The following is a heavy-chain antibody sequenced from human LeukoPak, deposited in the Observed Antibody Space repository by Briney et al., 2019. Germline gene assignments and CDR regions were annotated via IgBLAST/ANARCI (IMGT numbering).Heavy chain of an antibody. CDR1: GYTFTSYG. V-gene: IGHV1-18*01. J-gene: IGHJ4*02. CDR2: ISAYNGNT. D-gene: IGHD2-8*01. Sequence: ASVKVSCKASGYTFTSYGISWVRQAPGQGLEWMGWISAYNGNTNYAQKFQGRVTMTRDTSISTAYMELSRVRSDDTAVYYCARASKDVLIFDYWGQGTLVTVSS. CDR3: ARASKDVLIFDY.